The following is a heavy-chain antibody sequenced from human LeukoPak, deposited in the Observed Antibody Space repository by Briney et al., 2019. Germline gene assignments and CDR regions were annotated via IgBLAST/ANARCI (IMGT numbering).Heavy chain of an antibody. J-gene: IGHJ4*02. V-gene: IGHV4-59*01. Sequence: PSETLSLTCTVSGGSISSYYWSWLRQPPGKGLEWIGYIYYSGSTNYIPSLKSRVTISVDTSKNQFSLKLSSVTAADTAVYYCARAGIAAAGSYYFDYWGQGTLVTVSS. CDR3: ARAGIAAAGSYYFDY. CDR1: GGSISSYY. D-gene: IGHD6-13*01. CDR2: IYYSGST.